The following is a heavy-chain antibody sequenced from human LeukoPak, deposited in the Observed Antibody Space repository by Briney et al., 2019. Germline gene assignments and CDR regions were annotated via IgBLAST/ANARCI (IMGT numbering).Heavy chain of an antibody. CDR3: ARGGSYPDH. CDR1: GFTFTNYW. J-gene: IGHJ4*02. V-gene: IGHV3-7*01. CDR2: IKLDGSDK. Sequence: GGSLRLSCAASGFTFTNYWMSWVRQAPGKGREWVAHIKLDGSDKYYVDSVKGRFTISRDNAKNSLYLQMNSLRAEDTAVYYCARGGSYPDHWGQGTLVTVSS. D-gene: IGHD1-26*01.